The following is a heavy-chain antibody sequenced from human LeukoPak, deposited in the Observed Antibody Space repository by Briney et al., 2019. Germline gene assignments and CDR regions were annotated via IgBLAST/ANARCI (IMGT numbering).Heavy chain of an antibody. CDR2: IKEDGSEK. V-gene: IGHV3-7*04. J-gene: IGHJ4*02. D-gene: IGHD3-16*02. CDR1: GFTFSRYW. CDR3: AMEKELSS. Sequence: PGGSLRLSCTASGFTFSRYWMNWVRQAPGKGLEWVANIKEDGSEKYYVDSVKGRFTISRDNAKNSLYLQMNSLRAEDTAVYYCAMEKELSSWGQGTLVTVSS.